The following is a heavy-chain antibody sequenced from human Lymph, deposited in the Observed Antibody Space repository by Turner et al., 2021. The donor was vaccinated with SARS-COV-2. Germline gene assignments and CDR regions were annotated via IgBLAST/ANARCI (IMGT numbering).Heavy chain of an antibody. Sequence: QVQLVEAGGGVVQPGRYQSLSSAADGCTFSSYGMHWVRQVPGKGLEWVGVIWLYGSNNYYADSVKGRFTIARDNSKNTLYLQMNSLRAEDTAVYYCARVKGYNGYDLRYYYGMDVWGQGTTVTVSS. J-gene: IGHJ6*02. CDR1: GCTFSSYG. CDR3: ARVKGYNGYDLRYYYGMDV. V-gene: IGHV3-33*01. D-gene: IGHD5-12*01. CDR2: IWLYGSNN.